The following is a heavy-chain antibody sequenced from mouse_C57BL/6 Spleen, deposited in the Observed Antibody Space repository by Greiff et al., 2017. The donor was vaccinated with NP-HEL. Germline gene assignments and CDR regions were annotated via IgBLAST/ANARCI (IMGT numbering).Heavy chain of an antibody. V-gene: IGHV1-82*01. CDR1: GYAFSSSW. Sequence: QVQLQQSGPELVKPGASVKISCKASGYAFSSSWMNWVKQRPGKGLEWIGRIYPGDGDTNYNGKFKGKATLTADKSSSTAYMQLSSLTSEDSAVYFWARGDYYGSSYDAMDYWGQGTSVTVSS. CDR2: IYPGDGDT. J-gene: IGHJ4*01. D-gene: IGHD1-1*01. CDR3: ARGDYYGSSYDAMDY.